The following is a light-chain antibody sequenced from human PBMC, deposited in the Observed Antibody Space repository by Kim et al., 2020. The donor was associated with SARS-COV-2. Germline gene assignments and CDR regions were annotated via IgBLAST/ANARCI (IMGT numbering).Light chain of an antibody. CDR3: QQYGSSPKA. CDR1: QSVSSSY. J-gene: IGKJ1*01. CDR2: GAS. Sequence: SPGERATLSGRASQSVSSSYLAWDQQKPGQAPRLLIYGASSRATGIPDRFSGSGSGTDFTLTISRLEPEDFAGYYCQQYGSSPKAFGQGTKVDIK. V-gene: IGKV3-20*01.